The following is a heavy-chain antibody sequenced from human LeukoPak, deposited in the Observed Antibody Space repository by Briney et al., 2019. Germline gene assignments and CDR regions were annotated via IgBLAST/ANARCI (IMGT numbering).Heavy chain of an antibody. CDR2: LHAREST. J-gene: IGHJ3*01. Sequence: SESLSLTCTVSGAHISNYYWTWVRQSAAQGLEWIGRLHARESTIYNPSLKSRLTMSIDTSKDQLSLTLTSVTAADSAVYYCASLSSGAAFEVWGQGTVVTVSS. V-gene: IGHV4-4*07. CDR1: GAHISNYY. CDR3: ASLSSGAAFEV. D-gene: IGHD3-22*01.